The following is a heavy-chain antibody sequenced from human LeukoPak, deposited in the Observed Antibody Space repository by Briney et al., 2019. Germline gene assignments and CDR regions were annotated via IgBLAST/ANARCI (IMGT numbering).Heavy chain of an antibody. Sequence: PSETLSLTCGVSGASFSGYYWTWIRQPPGKGLEWIGEINHSGGTNYNMSLKSRVTISVDTSKNQFSLKLSSVTAADTAVYYCARDLHGSGTWDWFDPWGQGTLVTVSS. CDR2: INHSGGT. D-gene: IGHD3-10*01. V-gene: IGHV4-34*01. CDR3: ARDLHGSGTWDWFDP. J-gene: IGHJ5*02. CDR1: GASFSGYY.